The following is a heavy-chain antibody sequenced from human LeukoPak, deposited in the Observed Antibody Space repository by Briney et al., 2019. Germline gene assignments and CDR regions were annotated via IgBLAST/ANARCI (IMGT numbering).Heavy chain of an antibody. D-gene: IGHD6-19*01. CDR3: ARVSHQWLVGFDY. V-gene: IGHV1-3*01. CDR2: INAGNGNT. Sequence: ASVKVSCKASGYTFTSYAMHWVRQAPGQRLEWMGWINAGNGNTKYSQKFQGRVTITRDTSISTAYMELSRLRSDDTAVYYCARVSHQWLVGFDYWGQGTLVTVSS. CDR1: GYTFTSYA. J-gene: IGHJ4*02.